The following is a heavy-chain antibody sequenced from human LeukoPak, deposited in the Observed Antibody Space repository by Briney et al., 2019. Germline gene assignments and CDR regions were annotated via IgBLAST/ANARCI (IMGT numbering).Heavy chain of an antibody. V-gene: IGHV4-34*01. D-gene: IGHD5-24*01. Sequence: PETLSLTCAVYGGSFIGYYWTWIRQPPGRGLEWIGEINHSGSTNYNPSLKSRVTISVDTSKSQFSLKLNSVTAADTAMYYCARGRDPYWGQGTLVTVSS. CDR1: GGSFIGYY. CDR3: ARGRDPY. CDR2: INHSGST. J-gene: IGHJ4*02.